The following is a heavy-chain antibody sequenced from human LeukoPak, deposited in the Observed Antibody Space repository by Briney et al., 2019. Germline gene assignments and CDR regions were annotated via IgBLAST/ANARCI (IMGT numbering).Heavy chain of an antibody. CDR2: FDPEDGET. CDR3: ATSSGNWIQPQYYYYYMDV. D-gene: IGHD1-20*01. V-gene: IGHV1-24*01. CDR1: GYTLTELS. J-gene: IGHJ6*03. Sequence: ASVKVSCKVSGYTLTELSMHWARQAPGKGLEWMGGFDPEDGETIYAQKFQGRVTMTEDTSTDTAYMELSSLRSEDTAVYYCATSSGNWIQPQYYYYYMDVWGKGTTVTVSS.